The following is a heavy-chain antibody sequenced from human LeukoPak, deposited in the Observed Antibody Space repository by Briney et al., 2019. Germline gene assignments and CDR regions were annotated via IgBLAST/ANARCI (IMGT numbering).Heavy chain of an antibody. V-gene: IGHV4-59*02. Sequence: KPSETLSLTCTVSGGSVSNKYWSWIRQPPGKGLEWIGYIYYSGSTNYNPSLKSRVTILVDTSKNQFSLKLSSVTAADTAVYYCARETLWQKDAFDIWGQGTMVTVSS. J-gene: IGHJ3*02. CDR2: IYYSGST. D-gene: IGHD2-21*01. CDR1: GGSVSNKY. CDR3: ARETLWQKDAFDI.